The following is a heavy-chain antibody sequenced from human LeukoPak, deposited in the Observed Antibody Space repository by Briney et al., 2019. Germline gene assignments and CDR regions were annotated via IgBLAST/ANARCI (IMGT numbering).Heavy chain of an antibody. CDR3: ARDSGYYYDSSGD. CDR1: GFTFSSYS. D-gene: IGHD3-22*01. CDR2: ISRSSSTI. V-gene: IGHV3-48*01. J-gene: IGHJ4*02. Sequence: GGSLRLSCAASGFTFSSYSMNWGRQARGKGREWGSYISRSSSTIYYAASVKGRFTISRDNAKNSLYLQMNSLRVEDTAVYYCARDSGYYYDSSGDWGQGTLVTVSS.